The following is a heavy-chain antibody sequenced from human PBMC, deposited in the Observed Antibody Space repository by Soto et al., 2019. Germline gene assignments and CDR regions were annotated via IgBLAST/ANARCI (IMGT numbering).Heavy chain of an antibody. CDR2: ISSSSSYT. J-gene: IGHJ5*02. CDR3: ARDGGYCSSTSCYLNCFDP. V-gene: IGHV3-11*06. D-gene: IGHD2-2*01. CDR1: GFTFSDYY. Sequence: QVQLVESGGGLVKPGGSLRLSCAASGFTFSDYYMSWIRQAPGKGLEWVSYISSSSSYTNYADSVKGRFTISRDNAKNSLYLQMNSLRAEDTAVYYCARDGGYCSSTSCYLNCFDPWGQGTLVTVSS.